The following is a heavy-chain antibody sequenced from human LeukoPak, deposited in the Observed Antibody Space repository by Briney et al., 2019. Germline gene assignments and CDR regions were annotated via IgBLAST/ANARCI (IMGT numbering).Heavy chain of an antibody. CDR2: VDPEGGET. D-gene: IGHD5-24*01. Sequence: ASVKVSREVSGYTFTDYYMHWVQQAPGKGLEWMGFVDPEGGETIYAEKFQGRVTITADTSTDTAYMELSSLRSEDTAVYYCATPIEMATIIGFDYWGQGTLVTVSS. J-gene: IGHJ4*02. CDR1: GYTFTDYY. V-gene: IGHV1-69-2*01. CDR3: ATPIEMATIIGFDY.